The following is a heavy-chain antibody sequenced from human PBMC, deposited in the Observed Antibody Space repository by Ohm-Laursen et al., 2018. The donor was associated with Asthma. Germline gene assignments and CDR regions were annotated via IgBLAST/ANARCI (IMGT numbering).Heavy chain of an antibody. V-gene: IGHV3-30*02. Sequence: DSVKGRFTISRDNSKNTLYLQMNSLRPEDTAVYYCAKMLGYCTHGVCFPDAFDIWGQGTMVTVSS. CDR3: AKMLGYCTHGVCFPDAFDI. D-gene: IGHD2-8*01. J-gene: IGHJ3*02.